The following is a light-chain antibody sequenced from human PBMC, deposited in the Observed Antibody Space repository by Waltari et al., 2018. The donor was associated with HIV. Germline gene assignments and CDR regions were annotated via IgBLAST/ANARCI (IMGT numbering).Light chain of an antibody. CDR3: QQYSTYPA. V-gene: IGKV1-5*03. CDR2: KAS. Sequence: DIQLTQSPSTLSASVGDRATITCRASQSISSWLAWYQQKPGKAPKLLIYKASSLDSGVPSRFSGSGSGTEVTLTISSLQPDDFATYYCQQYSTYPAFGQGTKVEIK. CDR1: QSISSW. J-gene: IGKJ1*01.